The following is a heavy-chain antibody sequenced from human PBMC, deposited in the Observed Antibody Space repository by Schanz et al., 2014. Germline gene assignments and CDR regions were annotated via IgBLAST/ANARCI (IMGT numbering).Heavy chain of an antibody. CDR1: GYPFTSDD. D-gene: IGHD3-10*01. Sequence: QVQLVQSGAEVKKPGASVKVSCRASGYPFTSDDITWVRQAPGQGLEWMGWMNPNSGDTGYPRKFQDRVTMTRNTSISTAYMELNSLTSEDTAVYYCARVSMEFERGKSYYYDMDVWGRGTTVTGSS. CDR2: MNPNSGDT. V-gene: IGHV1-8*01. CDR3: ARVSMEFERGKSYYYDMDV. J-gene: IGHJ6*03.